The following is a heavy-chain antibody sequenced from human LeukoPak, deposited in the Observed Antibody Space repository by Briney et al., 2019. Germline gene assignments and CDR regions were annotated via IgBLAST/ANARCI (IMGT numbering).Heavy chain of an antibody. Sequence: ASVKVSCKVSGYTLTELSMHWVRQAPGKGLEWMGGFDPEDGETIYAQKFQGRVTMTRDTSTSTVYMELSSLRSEDTAVYYCARSAGVRGVPDYFDYWGQGTLVTVSS. D-gene: IGHD3-10*01. CDR3: ARSAGVRGVPDYFDY. V-gene: IGHV1-24*01. CDR2: FDPEDGET. J-gene: IGHJ4*02. CDR1: GYTLTELS.